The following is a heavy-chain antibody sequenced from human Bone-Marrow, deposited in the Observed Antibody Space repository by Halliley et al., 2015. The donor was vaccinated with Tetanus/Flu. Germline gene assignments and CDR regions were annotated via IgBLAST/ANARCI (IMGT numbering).Heavy chain of an antibody. V-gene: IGHV3-15*07. CDR3: TTGGIKAY. D-gene: IGHD1-20*01. J-gene: IGHJ4*02. Sequence: MEWVGRIKTHNDGATTDYAAPVKGRFRISRDDSRNRLLLEMNNLRGDDTGVYFCTTGGIKAYWGRGTQVTVSS. CDR2: IKTHNDGATT.